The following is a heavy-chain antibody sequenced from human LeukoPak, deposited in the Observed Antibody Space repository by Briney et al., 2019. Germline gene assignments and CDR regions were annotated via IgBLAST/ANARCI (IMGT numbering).Heavy chain of an antibody. Sequence: PGGSLRLSCAASGFTFSSYVMSWVRQAPGEGLEWVSAISGSGGSTYYADSVKGRFTISRDSSKNTLYLQMNSLRAGDTAVYYCAGSSSWYRQGDYWGQGTLVTVSS. CDR2: ISGSGGST. V-gene: IGHV3-23*01. CDR3: AGSSSWYRQGDY. CDR1: GFTFSSYV. D-gene: IGHD6-13*01. J-gene: IGHJ4*02.